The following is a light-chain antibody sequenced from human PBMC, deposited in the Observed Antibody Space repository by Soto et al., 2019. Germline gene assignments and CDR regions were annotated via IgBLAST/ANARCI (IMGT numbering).Light chain of an antibody. Sequence: EIVLTQSPGTLSLSPGDSATLSCRASQSVSSSYFAWYQQQPGQAPRLLIYGASSRATGIPDRFSGSGSGTDFTLTINRLEPEDFAVYYCQQYGSSPRTFGQGTKVEIK. J-gene: IGKJ1*01. CDR2: GAS. CDR1: QSVSSSY. CDR3: QQYGSSPRT. V-gene: IGKV3-20*01.